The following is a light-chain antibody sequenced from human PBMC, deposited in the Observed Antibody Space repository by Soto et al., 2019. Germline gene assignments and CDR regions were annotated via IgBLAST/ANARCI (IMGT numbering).Light chain of an antibody. V-gene: IGKV1-13*02. J-gene: IGKJ4*01. CDR2: DAS. CDR1: QGISSA. Sequence: AIQLTQSPSFLLASVGDRVTITCRASQGISSALAWYQQKPGKAPKLLIYDASSLESGVPSRFSGSGSGTDLTLTISSLQPEDFATYYCQQFNSYPSTFGGGTKVEIK. CDR3: QQFNSYPST.